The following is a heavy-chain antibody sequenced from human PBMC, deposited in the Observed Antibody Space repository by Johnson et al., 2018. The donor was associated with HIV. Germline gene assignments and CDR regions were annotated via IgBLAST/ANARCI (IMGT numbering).Heavy chain of an antibody. CDR3: APLGDAFDI. V-gene: IGHV3-30*03. Sequence: QVQLVESGGGVVQPGRSLRLSCAASGFTFSSYGMHWVRQAPGKGLEWVAVISYDVNNRYYVDPVKGRFTISRDNSKNTLYLKMNSLRAEDTAVYYCAPLGDAFDIWGQGTMVTVSS. CDR2: ISYDVNNR. CDR1: GFTFSSYG. J-gene: IGHJ3*02. D-gene: IGHD7-27*01.